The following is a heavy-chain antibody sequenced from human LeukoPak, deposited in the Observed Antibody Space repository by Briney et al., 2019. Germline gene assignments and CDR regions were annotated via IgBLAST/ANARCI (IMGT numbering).Heavy chain of an antibody. D-gene: IGHD5-24*01. V-gene: IGHV3-15*01. CDR2: IKSKVDGGTT. CDR3: TSRRDGYKEDFFDY. CDR1: GFTFSNAW. Sequence: GGSLRLSCAASGFTFSNAWMTWVRQAPGKGLEWVGHIKSKVDGGTTEYAAPVKGRFTISRDDSKNTLYVQMNSLKIEDTAVYYCTSRRDGYKEDFFDYWGQGTLVTVSS. J-gene: IGHJ4*02.